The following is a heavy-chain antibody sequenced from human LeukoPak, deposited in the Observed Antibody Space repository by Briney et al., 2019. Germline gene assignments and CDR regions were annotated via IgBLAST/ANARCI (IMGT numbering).Heavy chain of an antibody. CDR3: ERDPGWSMVFGNFDY. V-gene: IGHV1-69*04. Sequence: EASVKVSCKASGGTFSSYTISWVRQAPGQGLEWMGGIIPILGIANYAQKFQGRVTITADKSTSTAYMELSSLRSEDTAVYYWERDPGWSMVFGNFDYWGQGTLVTVSS. D-gene: IGHD2-8*02. J-gene: IGHJ4*02. CDR1: GGTFSSYT. CDR2: IIPILGIA.